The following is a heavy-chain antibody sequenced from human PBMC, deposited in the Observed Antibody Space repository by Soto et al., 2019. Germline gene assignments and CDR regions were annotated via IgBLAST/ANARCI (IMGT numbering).Heavy chain of an antibody. CDR2: IYYSGST. CDR3: AREGGGNWNDEGFDY. J-gene: IGHJ4*02. CDR1: GGSISSGGYY. Sequence: QVQLQESGPGLVKPSQTLSLTCTVSGGSISSGGYYWSWIRQHPGKVQEWIGYIYYSGSTYYNPSPKSRVTISVNTSNNHFSLKLGSVTAEDTTVYYCAREGGGNWNDEGFDYWGQGTLVTVSS. V-gene: IGHV4-31*03. D-gene: IGHD1-20*01.